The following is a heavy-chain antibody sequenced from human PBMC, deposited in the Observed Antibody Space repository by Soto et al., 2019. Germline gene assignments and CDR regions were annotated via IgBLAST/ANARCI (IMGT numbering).Heavy chain of an antibody. CDR2: MYYSGNT. CDR1: GDSISSYY. CDR3: ASGPYFDY. J-gene: IGHJ4*02. Sequence: WETLSLTCSVSGDSISSYYWSWIRQPPGKGLEWIAYMYYSGNTNYNPSLKSRVTMSVETSKNQFSLRLSSVTAADTAVYYCASGPYFDYWSQGTLVTVSS. V-gene: IGHV4-59*01.